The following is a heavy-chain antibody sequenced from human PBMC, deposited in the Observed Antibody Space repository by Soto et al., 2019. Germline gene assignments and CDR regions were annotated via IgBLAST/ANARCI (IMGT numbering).Heavy chain of an antibody. D-gene: IGHD2-15*01. V-gene: IGHV4-30-4*01. CDR3: ARVARYCSGCSCIPIPGIGYFQL. CDR1: GGSISTGDYY. CDR2: IYYSGSP. Sequence: SETLSLSCTVSGGSISTGDYYWSWIRQPPGKGLEWIGHIYYSGSPCYNPSLKSRVTISVDTSKNQFSLNLRSATAADTAVYYCARVARYCSGCSCIPIPGIGYFQLWAQGNLVTVSS. J-gene: IGHJ1*01.